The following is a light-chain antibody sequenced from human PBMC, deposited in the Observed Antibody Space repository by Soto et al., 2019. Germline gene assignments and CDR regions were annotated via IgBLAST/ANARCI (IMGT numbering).Light chain of an antibody. J-gene: IGKJ1*01. CDR3: MQALEAPLT. CDR1: QSLLHSNGYNY. CDR2: LGS. V-gene: IGKV2-28*01. Sequence: DVVMTQTPLSLSVAPGEPASISCRSSQSLLHSNGYNYLDWYLQKPGQSPQLLIYLGSNRASGVPDRFSGSGSGTDFTLRISRVEAEDVGIYYCMQALEAPLTFCQGTKVDIK.